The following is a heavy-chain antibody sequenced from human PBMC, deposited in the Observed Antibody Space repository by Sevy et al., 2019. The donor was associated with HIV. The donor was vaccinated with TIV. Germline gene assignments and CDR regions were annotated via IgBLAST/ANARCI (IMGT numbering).Heavy chain of an antibody. J-gene: IGHJ5*02. D-gene: IGHD2-2*01. Sequence: ASVKVSCKASGYTFTGYYMHWVRQAPGQGLEWMGWINPNSAGTNYSQKFQGRVTMTRDTSISTAYMELSRLRSDDTAVYYCARVRRGIVVVPAANKWFDPWGQGTLVTVSS. CDR3: ARVRRGIVVVPAANKWFDP. CDR1: GYTFTGYY. V-gene: IGHV1-2*02. CDR2: INPNSAGT.